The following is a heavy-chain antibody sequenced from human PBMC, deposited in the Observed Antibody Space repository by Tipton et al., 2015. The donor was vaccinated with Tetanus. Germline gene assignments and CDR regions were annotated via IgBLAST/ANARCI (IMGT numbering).Heavy chain of an antibody. D-gene: IGHD6-13*01. CDR3: ARPVGGIAAAGAFDP. J-gene: IGHJ5*02. V-gene: IGHV3-11*04. CDR2: ISSSGSTI. CDR1: GFTFSDYY. Sequence: SLRLSCAASGFTFSDYYMSWIRQAPGQGLEWVSYISSSGSTIYYADSVKGRFTISRDNAKNSLYLQMHSLRAEDTAVYYCARPVGGIAAAGAFDPWGQGTLVTVSS.